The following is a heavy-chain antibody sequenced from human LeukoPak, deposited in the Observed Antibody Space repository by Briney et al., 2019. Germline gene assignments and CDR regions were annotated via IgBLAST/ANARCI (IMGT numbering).Heavy chain of an antibody. D-gene: IGHD3-10*01. V-gene: IGHV3-48*03. CDR2: ISGSGSTI. CDR3: VSAYGGLLDY. J-gene: IGHJ4*02. Sequence: GGSLRLSCAASGFTFSSYEMNWVRQAPGKGLEWVSYISGSGSTIYYAGSVKGRFTISRDNAKISLYLQMNSLRAEDTAIYYCVSAYGGLLDYWGQGILVTVSS. CDR1: GFTFSSYE.